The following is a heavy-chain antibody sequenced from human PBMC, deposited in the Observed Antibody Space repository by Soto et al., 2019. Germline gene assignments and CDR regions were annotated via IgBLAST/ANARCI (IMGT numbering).Heavy chain of an antibody. D-gene: IGHD6-19*01. Sequence: GGSLRLSCAASGFTFSSYAMHWVRQAPGKGLEWVAVISYDGSNKYYADSVKGRFTISRDNSKNTLYLQMNSLRAEDTAVYYCARDRRAVALNWFDPWGQGTLVTVS. CDR1: GFTFSSYA. CDR2: ISYDGSNK. CDR3: ARDRRAVALNWFDP. V-gene: IGHV3-30-3*01. J-gene: IGHJ5*02.